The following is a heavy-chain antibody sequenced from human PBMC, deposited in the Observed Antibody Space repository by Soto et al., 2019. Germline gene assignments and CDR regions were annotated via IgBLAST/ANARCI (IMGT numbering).Heavy chain of an antibody. V-gene: IGHV3-23*01. CDR1: GFSFSTYS. J-gene: IGHJ4*02. Sequence: GGSLRLSCVASGFSFSTYSMAWVRQAAGKGPQWVSGLSGGGANTFYIASVRGRFTISVDNSKNTVYLQMAILRADDTAVYYWASWSGYSDAWGQGTRVTVSS. CDR2: LSGGGANT. CDR3: ASWSGYSDA.